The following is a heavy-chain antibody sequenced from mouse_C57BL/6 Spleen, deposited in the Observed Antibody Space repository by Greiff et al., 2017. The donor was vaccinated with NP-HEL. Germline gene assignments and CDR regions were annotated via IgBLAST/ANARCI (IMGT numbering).Heavy chain of an antibody. CDR2: IDPENGDT. CDR3: THGGFAY. CDR1: GFNIKDDY. V-gene: IGHV14-4*01. J-gene: IGHJ3*01. Sequence: VHVKQSGAELVRPGASVKLSCTASGFNIKDDYMHWVKQRPEQGLEWIGWIDPENGDTEYASKFQGKATITADTSSNTAYLQLSSLTSEDTAVYYCTHGGFAYWGQGTLVTVSA.